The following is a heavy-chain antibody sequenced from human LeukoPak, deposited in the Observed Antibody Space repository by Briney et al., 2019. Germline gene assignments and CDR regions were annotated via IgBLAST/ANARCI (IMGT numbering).Heavy chain of an antibody. CDR1: GYTFTSYA. D-gene: IGHD3-3*01. CDR2: INAGNGNT. V-gene: IGHV1-3*01. Sequence: ASVKVSCKASGYTFTSYAMHWVRQAPGQRLEWMGWINAGNGNTKYSQKFQGRVTITRDTSASTAYMELRSLRSDDTAVYYCARAPVLRFLCYMDVWGKGTTVTVSS. J-gene: IGHJ6*03. CDR3: ARAPVLRFLCYMDV.